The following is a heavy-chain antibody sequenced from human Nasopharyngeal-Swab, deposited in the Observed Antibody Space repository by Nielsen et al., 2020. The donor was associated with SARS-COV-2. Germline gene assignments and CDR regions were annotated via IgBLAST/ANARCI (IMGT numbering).Heavy chain of an antibody. J-gene: IGHJ4*02. CDR3: ARDRVPSYYFDY. CDR2: INHSGST. V-gene: IGHV4-34*01. D-gene: IGHD2-2*01. Sequence: GSLRLSCAVYGGSFSGYYWSWIRQPPGKGLEWIGEINHSGSTYYNPSLKSRVTISVDTSKNQFSLKLSSVTAADTAVYYCARDRVPSYYFDYWGQGTLVTVSS. CDR1: GGSFSGYY.